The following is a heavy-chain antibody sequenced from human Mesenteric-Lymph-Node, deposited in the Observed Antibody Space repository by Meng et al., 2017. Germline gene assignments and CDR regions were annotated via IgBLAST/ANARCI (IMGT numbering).Heavy chain of an antibody. CDR3: SNRGNPYLDC. V-gene: IGHV1-18*01. CDR1: GYTLASDV. Sequence: VQPVQPAPSLTKPAASVKSSGPASGYTLASDVFSSLLQAPGQVLEWMGWINRYNGNTDYAQKFQGRVTMTTDSSPSTASIAPRSPKSDDTAVYYCSNRGNPYLDCWGQGTLVTVSS. J-gene: IGHJ4*02. CDR2: INRYNGNT.